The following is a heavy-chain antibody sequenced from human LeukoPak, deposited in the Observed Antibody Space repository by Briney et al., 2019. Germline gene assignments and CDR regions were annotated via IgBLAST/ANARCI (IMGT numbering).Heavy chain of an antibody. CDR3: ARGYCSGGSCCPDY. CDR2: IYSDNT. Sequence: GGSLRLSCTVSGFTVSTNSMSWVRQAPGKGLEWVSFIYSDNTHYSDSVKGRFTISRDNSKNTLYLQMNSLRAEDTAVYYCARGYCSGGSCCPDYWGQGTLVTVSS. D-gene: IGHD2-15*01. CDR1: GFTVSTNS. J-gene: IGHJ4*02. V-gene: IGHV3-53*01.